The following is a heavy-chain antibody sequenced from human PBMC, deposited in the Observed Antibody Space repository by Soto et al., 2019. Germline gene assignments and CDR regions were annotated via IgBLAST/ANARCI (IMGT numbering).Heavy chain of an antibody. D-gene: IGHD6-13*01. CDR1: GYTFTSYA. J-gene: IGHJ5*02. V-gene: IGHV1-3*01. CDR3: ARGPAAGTGIYLFDP. CDR2: INAGNGNT. Sequence: ASVKVSCKASGYTFTSYAMHWVRQAPGQRLEWMGWINAGNGNTKYSQNFQGRVTITRDTSASTAYMEVSSLRSEDTAVYYCARGPAAGTGIYLFDPWGQGTLVTVSS.